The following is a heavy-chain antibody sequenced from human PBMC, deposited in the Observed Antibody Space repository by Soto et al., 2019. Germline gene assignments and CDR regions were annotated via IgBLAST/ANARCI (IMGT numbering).Heavy chain of an antibody. D-gene: IGHD3-22*01. Sequence: PSETLSLTCTVSGGSISSYYWSWIRQPPGKGLEWIGYIYYSGSTNYNPSLKSRVTISVGTSKNQFSLKLSSVTAADTAVYYCARVPTDFDYYGSSGYFDYWGQGTLVTVSS. J-gene: IGHJ4*02. CDR2: IYYSGST. CDR3: ARVPTDFDYYGSSGYFDY. CDR1: GGSISSYY. V-gene: IGHV4-59*01.